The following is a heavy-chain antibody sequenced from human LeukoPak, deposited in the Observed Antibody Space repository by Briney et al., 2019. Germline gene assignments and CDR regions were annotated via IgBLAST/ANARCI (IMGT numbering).Heavy chain of an antibody. V-gene: IGHV4-61*08. D-gene: IGHD3-22*01. CDR3: ARGYYDSSGYLPLL. CDR1: GGSISSGAHY. J-gene: IGHJ4*02. CDR2: ISYSGST. Sequence: NPSETLSLTCTVSGGSISSGAHYWSWVRQPPGKGLEWIGYISYSGSTNYNPSLKSRVTISVDTSKNQFSLKLSSVTAADTAVYYCARGYYDSSGYLPLLWGQGTLVTVSS.